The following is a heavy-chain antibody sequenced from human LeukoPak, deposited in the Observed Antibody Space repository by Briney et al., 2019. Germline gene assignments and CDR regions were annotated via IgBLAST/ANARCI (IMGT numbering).Heavy chain of an antibody. V-gene: IGHV3-23*01. J-gene: IGHJ6*03. CDR1: GFIFSNYA. D-gene: IGHD3-10*01. CDR3: AKGGLLWFGELYYYYYYMDV. Sequence: GGSLRLSCAVSGFIFSNYAMSWVRQAPGKGLEWVSAISGGGDSTFYADSVKGRFTISRDNSKNTLYLQMNSLRAEDTAVYYCAKGGLLWFGELYYYYYYMDVWGKGTTVTISS. CDR2: ISGGGDST.